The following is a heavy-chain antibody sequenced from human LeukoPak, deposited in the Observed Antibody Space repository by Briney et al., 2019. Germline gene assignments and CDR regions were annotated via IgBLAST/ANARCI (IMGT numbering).Heavy chain of an antibody. CDR1: GFTFSTYA. V-gene: IGHV3-23*01. Sequence: GGSLRLSCAASGFTFSTYAMTWVRQAPGKGLEWVSIISGSGGSTYYADSVKGRLTISRDKSKNTLYLQMNSLRAEDTAVYYCAKTITGTLDYWGQGTLVTVSS. CDR3: AKTITGTLDY. CDR2: ISGSGGST. D-gene: IGHD1-20*01. J-gene: IGHJ4*02.